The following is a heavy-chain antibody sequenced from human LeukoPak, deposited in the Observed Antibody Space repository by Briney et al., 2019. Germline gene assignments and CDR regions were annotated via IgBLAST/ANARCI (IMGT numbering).Heavy chain of an antibody. J-gene: IGHJ4*02. Sequence: GGSLRLSCAASGFTFSTYAMSWVRQAPGKGLEWVSSIGGSGAGTYYADTVEGRFTISRDNSKNTLYLQMDRLRAEDTAIYFCARTSSNFDYWGQGTLVTVSS. CDR2: IGGSGAGT. D-gene: IGHD6-6*01. V-gene: IGHV3-23*01. CDR1: GFTFSTYA. CDR3: ARTSSNFDY.